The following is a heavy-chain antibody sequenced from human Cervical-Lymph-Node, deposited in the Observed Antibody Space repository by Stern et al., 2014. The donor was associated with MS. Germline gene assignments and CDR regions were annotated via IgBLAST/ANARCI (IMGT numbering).Heavy chain of an antibody. CDR3: ARDDRGSSWYRFDF. CDR1: GGSISTDGYY. D-gene: IGHD6-13*01. J-gene: IGHJ4*02. V-gene: IGHV4-31*03. CDR2: VYYSWST. Sequence: QVQLQESGPGVAKPSQTLSLTCTVSGGSISTDGYYWTCIRQHPGKCLEWIGYVYYSWSTYYNPSLKSRVTMSLDTSKNQFSLNLSSVTAADTAIYYCARDDRGSSWYRFDFWGQGTLVTVSS.